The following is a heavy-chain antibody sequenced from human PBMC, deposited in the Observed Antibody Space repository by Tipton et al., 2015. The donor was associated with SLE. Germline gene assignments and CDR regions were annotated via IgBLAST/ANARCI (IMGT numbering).Heavy chain of an antibody. CDR3: AGGTGPLDY. CDR2: NNHSGST. Sequence: TLSLTCAVYGGSFSGYYWSWIRQPPGKGLEWIGENNHSGSTNYNPSLKSRVTISVDTSKNQFSLKLSSVTAADTAVYYCAGGTGPLDYWGQGTLVTVSS. D-gene: IGHD7-27*01. J-gene: IGHJ4*02. CDR1: GGSFSGYY. V-gene: IGHV4-34*01.